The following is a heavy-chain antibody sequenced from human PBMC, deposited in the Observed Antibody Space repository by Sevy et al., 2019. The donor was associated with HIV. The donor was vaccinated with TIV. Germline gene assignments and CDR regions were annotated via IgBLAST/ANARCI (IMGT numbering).Heavy chain of an antibody. J-gene: IGHJ6*02. D-gene: IGHD2-15*01. CDR2: IYYSGST. CDR3: ARRVVAATLYYYYYGMDV. Sequence: SETLSLTCTVSGGSISSSSYYWGWIRQPPGKGLEWIGSIYYSGSTYYNPSLKSRVTISVDTSKNQFSLKLSFVTAADTAVYYCARRVVAATLYYYYYGMDVWGQGTTVTVSS. V-gene: IGHV4-39*01. CDR1: GGSISSSSYY.